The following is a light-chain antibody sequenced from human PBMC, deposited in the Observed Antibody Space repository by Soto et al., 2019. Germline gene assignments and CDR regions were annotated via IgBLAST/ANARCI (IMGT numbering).Light chain of an antibody. CDR1: QSLLHSDGYNY. Sequence: DSVMTQSPLSLPVTPGEPASLSCRSSQSLLHSDGYNYLDWYLQKPGQSPQLLIYLGSNRASGVPARFSGRGSGTDFTVKLSRVEAEDVGHYYFMQGRQTLCTFGHGNRV. J-gene: IGKJ1*01. CDR2: LGS. V-gene: IGKV2-28*01. CDR3: MQGRQTLCT.